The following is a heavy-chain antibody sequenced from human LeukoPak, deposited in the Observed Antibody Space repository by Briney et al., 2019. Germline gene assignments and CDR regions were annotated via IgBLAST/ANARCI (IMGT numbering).Heavy chain of an antibody. D-gene: IGHD2-2*01. CDR2: IIPILGIA. J-gene: IGHJ6*02. Sequence: GASVKVSCKASGGTFSSYAISWVRQAPGQGLEWMGRIIPILGIANYAQKFQGRVTITADKSTSTAYMELSSLRSEDTAVYYCARDRVIVVVVPDGYYYYGMDVWGQGTTVTVSS. V-gene: IGHV1-69*04. CDR1: GGTFSSYA. CDR3: ARDRVIVVVVPDGYYYYGMDV.